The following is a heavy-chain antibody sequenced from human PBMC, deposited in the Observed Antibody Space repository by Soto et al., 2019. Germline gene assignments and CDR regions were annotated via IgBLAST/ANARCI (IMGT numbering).Heavy chain of an antibody. D-gene: IGHD6-19*01. V-gene: IGHV1-18*01. Sequence: VASVKVSCKASGYTFTSYGISWVRQAPGQGLEWMGWISASNGNTNYAPKFQGRVTMTTDTSTSTAYMELRSLRSDDSAVYYCAAPSSGWTNGPNYYYYYGMDVWGQGITVTVSS. CDR2: ISASNGNT. CDR3: AAPSSGWTNGPNYYYYYGMDV. J-gene: IGHJ6*02. CDR1: GYTFTSYG.